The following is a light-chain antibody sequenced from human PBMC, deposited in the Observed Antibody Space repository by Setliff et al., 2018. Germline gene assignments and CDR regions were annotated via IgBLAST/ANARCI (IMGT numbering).Light chain of an antibody. CDR2: EVT. V-gene: IGLV2-14*01. Sequence: QSALTQPAAVSGSPGQSIAISCTGSNSDVGGYDYVSWFQQHPNRAPKLLIYEVTKRPSGVSDRFSGSKSGNTASLTISGLQAEDEAHYYCLSYTSETTHALFAGGT. CDR1: NSDVGGYDY. J-gene: IGLJ2*01. CDR3: LSYTSETTHAL.